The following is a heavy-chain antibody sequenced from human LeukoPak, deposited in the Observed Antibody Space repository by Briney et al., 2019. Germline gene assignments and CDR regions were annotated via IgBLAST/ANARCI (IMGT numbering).Heavy chain of an antibody. CDR1: GGSISSYY. D-gene: IGHD3-3*01. CDR2: IYYSGST. V-gene: IGHV4-59*01. CDR3: ARAISSSITIFGVVIQNYFDY. J-gene: IGHJ4*02. Sequence: SETLSLTCTVSGGSISSYYWSWIRRPPGKGLEWIGYIYYSGSTNYNPSLKSRVTISVDTSKNQFSLKLSSVTAADTAVYYCARAISSSITIFGVVIQNYFDYWGQGTLVTVSS.